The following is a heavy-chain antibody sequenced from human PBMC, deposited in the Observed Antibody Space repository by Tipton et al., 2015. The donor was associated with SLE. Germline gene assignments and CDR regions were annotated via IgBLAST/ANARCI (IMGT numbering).Heavy chain of an antibody. CDR2: IKPDGSEK. CDR3: GSIY. J-gene: IGHJ4*02. Sequence: SLRLSCAASGFTFSTYWMSWVRQAPGKGLEWVANIKPDGSEKYCVDSVEGRFTISRDNAKKALYLQMDNLRAEDTAVYYCGSIYWGQGTRVTVSS. CDR1: GFTFSTYW. V-gene: IGHV3-7*01.